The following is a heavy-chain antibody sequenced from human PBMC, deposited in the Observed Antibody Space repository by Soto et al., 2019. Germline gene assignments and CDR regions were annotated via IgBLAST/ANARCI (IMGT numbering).Heavy chain of an antibody. D-gene: IGHD6-19*01. CDR2: IYYSGST. CDR1: GGSISSGDYY. V-gene: IGHV4-30-4*01. CDR3: ARAQGGPYSSGHNPPYFDY. J-gene: IGHJ4*02. Sequence: SETLSLTCTVSGGSISSGDYYWSWIRQPPGKGLEWIGYIYYSGSTYYNPSLKSRVTISVDTSKNQFSLKLSSVTAADTAVYYCARAQGGPYSSGHNPPYFDYWGQGTLVTVSS.